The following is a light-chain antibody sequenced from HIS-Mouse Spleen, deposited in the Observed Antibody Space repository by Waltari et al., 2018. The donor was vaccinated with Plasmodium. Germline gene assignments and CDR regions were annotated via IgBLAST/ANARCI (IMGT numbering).Light chain of an antibody. CDR2: GKN. CDR3: NSRDSSGNHQV. J-gene: IGLJ3*02. Sequence: SSELTQDPAVSVALGQPVRITCQGDSPRSYYDSWYQQKPGQAPVLVIYGKNNRPSGIPDRFSGSSSGNTASLTITGAQAEDEADYYCNSRDSSGNHQVFGGGTKLTVL. V-gene: IGLV3-19*01. CDR1: SPRSYY.